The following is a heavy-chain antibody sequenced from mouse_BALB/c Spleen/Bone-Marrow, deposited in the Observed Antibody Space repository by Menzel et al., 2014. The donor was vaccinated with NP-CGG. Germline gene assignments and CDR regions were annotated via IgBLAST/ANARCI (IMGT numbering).Heavy chain of an antibody. CDR3: ARYGNYPLFAY. CDR2: ISPSTGYS. Sequence: VNLVESGAELAKPGASVKMSCKASGYSFTNYWMHWVKQRPGQGLEWIGYISPSTGYSEYNQKFKDKATLTADRSSNIAYMQLSSLTSEDSAVYYCARYGNYPLFAYWGQGTLVTVSA. J-gene: IGHJ3*01. V-gene: IGHV1-7*01. D-gene: IGHD2-1*01. CDR1: GYSFTNYW.